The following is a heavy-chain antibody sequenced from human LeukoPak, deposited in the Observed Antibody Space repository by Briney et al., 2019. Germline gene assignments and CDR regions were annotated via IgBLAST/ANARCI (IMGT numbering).Heavy chain of an antibody. CDR3: ARASRSTSKAEPFDY. V-gene: IGHV3-30*04. D-gene: IGHD2-2*01. Sequence: AGGSLRLSCAASGFTFSSYAMHWVRQAPGKGLEWVAVISYDGSNKYYADSVKGRFTISRDNSKNTLYLQMNSLRAEDTAVYYCARASRSTSKAEPFDYWGQGTLVTVSS. J-gene: IGHJ4*02. CDR1: GFTFSSYA. CDR2: ISYDGSNK.